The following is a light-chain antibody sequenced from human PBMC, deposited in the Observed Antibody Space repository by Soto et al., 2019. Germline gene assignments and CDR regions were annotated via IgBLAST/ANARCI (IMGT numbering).Light chain of an antibody. Sequence: DIQMTQSPSSLSASVGDRVTITCQASQDISHYLNWYQQKPGKAPKLLIYDASNLETGVPSRFSGSVSGTDFTFTISSLQPEDIATYYCQQYDNLPWTFGEGTNVEI. CDR1: QDISHY. CDR3: QQYDNLPWT. V-gene: IGKV1-33*01. CDR2: DAS. J-gene: IGKJ1*01.